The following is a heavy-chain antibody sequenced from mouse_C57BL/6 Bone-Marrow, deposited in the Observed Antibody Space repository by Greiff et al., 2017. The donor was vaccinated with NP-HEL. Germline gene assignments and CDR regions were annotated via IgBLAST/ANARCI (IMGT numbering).Heavy chain of an antibody. D-gene: IGHD2-4*01. Sequence: EVKLVESGGGLVKPGGSLKLSCAASGFTFSSYAMSWVRQTPEKRLEWVATISDGGSYTYYPDNVKGRFTISRDNAKNNLYLQMSHLKSEDTAMYYCARGGYDYDGDYWGQGTTLTVSS. CDR1: GFTFSSYA. CDR2: ISDGGSYT. V-gene: IGHV5-4*03. J-gene: IGHJ2*01. CDR3: ARGGYDYDGDY.